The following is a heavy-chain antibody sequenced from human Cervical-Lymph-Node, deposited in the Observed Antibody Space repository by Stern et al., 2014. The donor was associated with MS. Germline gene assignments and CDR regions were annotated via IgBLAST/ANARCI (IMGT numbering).Heavy chain of an antibody. CDR3: ATGPRIYGMGV. Sequence: VQLVESGPGLVKPSGTLSLTCAVSGGSISSSNWGSWVRQPPGKGLEGIGEISHSGSTNYNPSLKSRVTISADKSNKPFSLQRRSVTAADTAVYYCATGPRIYGMGVWGQGTTVTVSS. V-gene: IGHV4-4*02. CDR2: ISHSGST. J-gene: IGHJ6*02. CDR1: GGSISSSNW.